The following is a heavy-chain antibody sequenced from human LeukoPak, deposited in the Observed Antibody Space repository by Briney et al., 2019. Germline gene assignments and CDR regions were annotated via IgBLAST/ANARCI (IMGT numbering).Heavy chain of an antibody. D-gene: IGHD1-26*01. CDR3: VKDLGARSGTKSPI. V-gene: IGHV3-23*01. Sequence: LSGGSLRLSCAASGFTFSSYAMSWVRQAPGKGLEWVSAVSGSGGSTYYADSVKGRFTISRDNSKNTLDLQMKSPRAEDTAVYYCVKDLGARSGTKSPIWGQGTMVTVSP. CDR2: VSGSGGST. J-gene: IGHJ3*02. CDR1: GFTFSSYA.